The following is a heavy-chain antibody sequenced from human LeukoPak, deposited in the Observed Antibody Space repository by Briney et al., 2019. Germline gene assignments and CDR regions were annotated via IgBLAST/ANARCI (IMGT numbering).Heavy chain of an antibody. J-gene: IGHJ4*02. Sequence: ASVKVSCKTSGYTFSSFGITWVRQAPGQGLEWVGWISAYSGNTNYGQILQDRVTMTTDTSTSTAYVELKSLRSDDTAVYYCASVMGATNAGHFDYWGQGTLVTVSS. CDR1: GYTFSSFG. CDR2: ISAYSGNT. V-gene: IGHV1-18*01. CDR3: ASVMGATNAGHFDY. D-gene: IGHD1-26*01.